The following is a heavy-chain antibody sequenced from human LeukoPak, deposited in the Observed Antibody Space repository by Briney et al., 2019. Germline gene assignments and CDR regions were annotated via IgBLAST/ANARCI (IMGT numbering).Heavy chain of an antibody. CDR2: ISWNSGSI. CDR3: AKDQGYNSGWPIDY. V-gene: IGHV3-9*01. D-gene: IGHD6-19*01. CDR1: GFTFDDYA. J-gene: IGHJ4*02. Sequence: PGRSLRLSCAASGFTFDDYAMHWVRQAPGKGLEWVSGISWNSGSIGYADSVKGRFTISRDNAKNSLYLQMNSLRAEDTALYYCAKDQGYNSGWPIDYWGQGTLVTVSS.